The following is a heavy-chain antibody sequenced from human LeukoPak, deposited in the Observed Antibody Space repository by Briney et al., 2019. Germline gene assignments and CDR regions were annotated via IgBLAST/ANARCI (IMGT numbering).Heavy chain of an antibody. CDR3: ARGQSTIFGVVSTFDY. CDR2: INHSGST. CDR1: GGSFSGYY. J-gene: IGHJ4*02. Sequence: PSETLSLTCAVYGGSFSGYYWSWVRQPPGKGLEWIGEINHSGSTNYNPSLKSRVTISVAPSKNQFSLKLSSVTAADTAVYYCARGQSTIFGVVSTFDYWGQGTLVTVSS. D-gene: IGHD3-3*01. V-gene: IGHV4-34*01.